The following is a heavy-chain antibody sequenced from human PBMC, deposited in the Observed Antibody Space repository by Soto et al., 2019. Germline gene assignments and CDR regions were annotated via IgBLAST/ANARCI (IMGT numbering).Heavy chain of an antibody. D-gene: IGHD4-17*01. CDR1: GYTFTSYY. J-gene: IGHJ4*02. CDR3: ARDLDGGDYVYWLDY. CDR2: INPSGGST. V-gene: IGHV1-46*01. Sequence: ASVKVSCKASGYTFTSYYMHWVRQAPGQGLEWMGIINPSGGSTSYAQKFQGRVTMTRDTSTSTVYMELSSLRSEDTAVYYCARDLDGGDYVYWLDYWGQGTLVTVSS.